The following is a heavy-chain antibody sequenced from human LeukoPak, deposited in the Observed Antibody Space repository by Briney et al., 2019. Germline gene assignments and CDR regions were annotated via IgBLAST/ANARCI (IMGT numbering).Heavy chain of an antibody. CDR2: INSDGSST. Sequence: GGSLRLSCAASGFTFSSYGMHWVRQAPGKGLVWVSRINSDGSSTSYADSVKGRFTISRDNAKNTLYLQMNSLRAEDTAVYYCARDQSGYSSGWSLFYYYYYYMDVWGKGTTVTISS. CDR3: ARDQSGYSSGWSLFYYYYYYMDV. CDR1: GFTFSSYG. D-gene: IGHD6-19*01. J-gene: IGHJ6*03. V-gene: IGHV3-74*01.